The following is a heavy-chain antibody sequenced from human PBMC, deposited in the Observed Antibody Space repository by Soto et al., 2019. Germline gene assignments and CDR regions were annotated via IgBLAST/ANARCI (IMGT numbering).Heavy chain of an antibody. CDR1: GFTFSSYG. CDR2: ISYDGGNK. V-gene: IGHV3-30*18. D-gene: IGHD4-4*01. CDR3: AKGYSNPNY. J-gene: IGHJ4*02. Sequence: PGGSLRLSCEASGFTFSSYGMHWVRQAPGKGLEWVAVISYDGGNKYYAESVKGRFTISRDNSKNTLYLQMNSLRAEDTAVYYCAKGYSNPNYWGQGTLVTVSS.